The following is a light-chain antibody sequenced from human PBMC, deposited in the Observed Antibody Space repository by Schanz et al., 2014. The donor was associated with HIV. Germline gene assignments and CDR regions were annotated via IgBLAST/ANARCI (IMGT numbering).Light chain of an antibody. CDR1: KLGHKY. J-gene: IGLJ2*01. CDR3: QAWDSSTAS. Sequence: SSELTQPPSVSVSPGQTAIITCSGDKLGHKYASWYQQKSGQSPVLVISQDNKRPSGIPERFSGSNSGNTATLTISGTQAMDEADYYCQAWDSSTASFGGGTKVTVL. CDR2: QDN. V-gene: IGLV3-1*01.